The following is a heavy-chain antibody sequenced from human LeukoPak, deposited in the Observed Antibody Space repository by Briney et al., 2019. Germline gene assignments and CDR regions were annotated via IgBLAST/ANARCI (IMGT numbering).Heavy chain of an antibody. CDR2: IQQDGSEK. CDR3: ARDRGFSYGIDF. V-gene: IGHV3-7*04. Sequence: SGGSLRLSCAASGFTLSGYWMSWVRQAPGKGLEWVANIQQDGSEKYYVDSVKGRFTISRDNAKKSLFLQVSSLRGEDTAVYYCARDRGFSYGIDFWGPGTLVTVSS. CDR1: GFTLSGYW. D-gene: IGHD5-18*01. J-gene: IGHJ4*02.